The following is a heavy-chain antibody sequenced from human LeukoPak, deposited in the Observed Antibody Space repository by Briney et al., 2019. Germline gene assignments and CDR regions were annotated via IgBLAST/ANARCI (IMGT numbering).Heavy chain of an antibody. CDR1: GFSFSSHD. Sequence: GGSLRLSCAASGFSFSSHDMRWVRQAPGKGLEWVSSISFDGSNKYYEASVKGRFTISRDNSKNTLYLQMNSLRAEDTAVYYCARAPGYAGDSSELDSWGQGTLVTVSS. CDR2: ISFDGSNK. J-gene: IGHJ4*02. CDR3: ARAPGYAGDSSELDS. D-gene: IGHD6-19*01. V-gene: IGHV3-30*03.